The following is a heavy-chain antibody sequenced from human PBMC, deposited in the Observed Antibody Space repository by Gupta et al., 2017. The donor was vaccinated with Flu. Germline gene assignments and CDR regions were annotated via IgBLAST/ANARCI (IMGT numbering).Heavy chain of an antibody. CDR1: GFSVSNYW. CDR3: VRDSSGSY. Sequence: EGQLVESGGGLVKPGGSLRLSWAASGFSVSNYWMYWVRQAPGKGLVGVSRIGSDGGYIDYADSVKGRFTISRDNAKNTLYLQMNSLRVEDTAVYYCVRDSSGSYWGQGTLVTVSS. CDR2: IGSDGGYI. D-gene: IGHD3-10*01. J-gene: IGHJ4*02. V-gene: IGHV3-74*01.